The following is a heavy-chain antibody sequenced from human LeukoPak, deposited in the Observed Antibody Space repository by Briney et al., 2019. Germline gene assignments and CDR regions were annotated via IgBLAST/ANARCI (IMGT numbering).Heavy chain of an antibody. Sequence: GGSLRLSCVASGFTFSGHAMHWVRQTPGVGLEWVAIIGNDGRDQHYSDSVKGRFTISRDNSKNTLFLQLNSLRPEDTALYLCARDLMWGFDYWGQGTLVTVSS. V-gene: IGHV3-30*02. CDR2: IGNDGRDQ. CDR3: ARDLMWGFDY. CDR1: GFTFSGHA. J-gene: IGHJ4*02. D-gene: IGHD7-27*01.